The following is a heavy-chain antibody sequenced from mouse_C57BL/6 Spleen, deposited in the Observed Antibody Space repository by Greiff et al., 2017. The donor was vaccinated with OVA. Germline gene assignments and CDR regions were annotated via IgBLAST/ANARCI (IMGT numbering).Heavy chain of an antibody. Sequence: LQESGAELVKPGASVKISCKASGYAFSSYWMNWVKQRPGKGLEWIGQIYPGDGDTNYNGKFKGKATLTADKSSSTAYMQLSSLTSEDSAVYFCAREAYYGSSSYYAMDYWGQGTSVTVSS. CDR3: AREAYYGSSSYYAMDY. D-gene: IGHD1-1*01. V-gene: IGHV1-80*01. J-gene: IGHJ4*01. CDR2: IYPGDGDT. CDR1: GYAFSSYW.